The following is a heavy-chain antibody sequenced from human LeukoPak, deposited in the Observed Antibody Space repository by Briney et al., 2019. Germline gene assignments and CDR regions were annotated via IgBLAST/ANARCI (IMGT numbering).Heavy chain of an antibody. Sequence: SETLSLTCTVSGGSISTYYWSWIRQPPGKGLEWIGYIYYSGSTNYNPSLKSRVTISVDTSKNQFSLKLSSVTAADTAVYYCARGFYDFWSGYHLDWFDPWGQGTLVTVSS. J-gene: IGHJ5*02. CDR1: GGSISTYY. CDR2: IYYSGST. D-gene: IGHD3-3*01. CDR3: ARGFYDFWSGYHLDWFDP. V-gene: IGHV4-59*01.